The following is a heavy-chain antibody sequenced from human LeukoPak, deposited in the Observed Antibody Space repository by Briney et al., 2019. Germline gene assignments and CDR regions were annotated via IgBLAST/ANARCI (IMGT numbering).Heavy chain of an antibody. CDR2: ISNDGGST. CDR1: EFTFSSFS. V-gene: IGHV3-64*01. Sequence: GGSLRLSCAASEFTFSSFSMHWVRQAPGKGLQSVSAISNDGGSTYYANSVKGRFTISRDNSRRTLYLQMGSLRAEDMAVYYCARDYDLKVDYWGQGTLVTVSS. D-gene: IGHD3-3*01. J-gene: IGHJ4*02. CDR3: ARDYDLKVDY.